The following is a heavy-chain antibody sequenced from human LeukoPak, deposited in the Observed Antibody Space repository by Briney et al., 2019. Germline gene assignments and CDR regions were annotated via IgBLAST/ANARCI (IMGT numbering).Heavy chain of an antibody. J-gene: IGHJ4*02. CDR2: ITNSGGNT. CDR3: AKDARNYYGSGSYYNVEY. V-gene: IGHV3-23*01. CDR1: GFTFNSYA. D-gene: IGHD3-10*01. Sequence: PGGSLRLSCAASGFTFNSYAMSWVRQAPGKGLEWVSGITNSGGNTYYADSVKGRFTISRDNSKSTLYLQMNSLRAEDTAVFYCAKDARNYYGSGSYYNVEYWGQGNLVTVSS.